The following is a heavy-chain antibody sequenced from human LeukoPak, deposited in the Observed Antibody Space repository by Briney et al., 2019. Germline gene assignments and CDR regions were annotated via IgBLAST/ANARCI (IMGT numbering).Heavy chain of an antibody. J-gene: IGHJ6*03. CDR1: GYTFTGYY. V-gene: IGHV1-2*02. Sequence: ASVKVSCKASGYTFTGYYMHWVRQAPGQGLEWMGWINPNSGGTNYAQKFQGRVTMTRDTSISTAYMELSRLRSDDTAVYYCATWGDINYAQYYYYYYYMDVRGKGTTVTVSS. CDR3: ATWGDINYAQYYYYYYYMDV. D-gene: IGHD2-15*01. CDR2: INPNSGGT.